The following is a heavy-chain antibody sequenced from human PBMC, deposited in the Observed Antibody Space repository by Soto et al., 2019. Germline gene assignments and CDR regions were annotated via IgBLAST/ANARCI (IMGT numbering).Heavy chain of an antibody. CDR3: AREAGYCSGGSCYARWFDP. J-gene: IGHJ5*02. D-gene: IGHD2-15*01. V-gene: IGHV1-69*13. CDR1: GGTFSSYA. CDR2: IIPIFGTA. Sequence: SVKVSCKASGGTFSSYAISWVRQAPGQGLEWMGGIIPIFGTANYAQKFQGRVTITAGESTSTAYMELSSLRSEDTAVYYCAREAGYCSGGSCYARWFDPWGQGTLVTVSS.